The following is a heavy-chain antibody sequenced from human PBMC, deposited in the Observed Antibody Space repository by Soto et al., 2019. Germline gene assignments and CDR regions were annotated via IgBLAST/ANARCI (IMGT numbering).Heavy chain of an antibody. Sequence: QVQLRESGPGLVKPSQTLSLTCSVSGSSLSTSDSYWSWIRQVPGNVLEWIGDVSSNDTYSHHPFLDSLLTISLAASNYRFTLRLTDMIAEDAAVSFCARERIVIGHAGRGTVYGYFGVDVGGKGTKVAVSS. D-gene: IGHD2-8*02. CDR1: GSSLSTSDSY. J-gene: IGHJ6*04. V-gene: IGHV4-31*01. CDR2: VSSNDTY. CDR3: ARERIVIGHAGRGTVYGYFGVDV.